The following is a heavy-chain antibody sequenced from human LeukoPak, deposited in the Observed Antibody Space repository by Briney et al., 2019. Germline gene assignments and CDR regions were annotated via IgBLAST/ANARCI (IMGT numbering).Heavy chain of an antibody. CDR3: ARDLGGDAFDI. J-gene: IGHJ3*02. CDR1: GFTVSSNY. V-gene: IGHV3-66*01. D-gene: IGHD3-10*01. Sequence: GGSLRLSCAASGFTVSSNYMSWVRQAPGKGLEWVSVIYSGGSTYYADSVKGRFTISRDNSKNTLYLQMNSLRAEDTAVYYCARDLGGDAFDIWGQGTMVTVSS. CDR2: IYSGGST.